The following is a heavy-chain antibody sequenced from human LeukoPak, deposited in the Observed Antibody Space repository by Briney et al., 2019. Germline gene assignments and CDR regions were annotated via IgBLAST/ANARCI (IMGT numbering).Heavy chain of an antibody. CDR1: GFTVSSNY. Sequence: GGSLRLSCAASGFTVSSNYMSWVRQAPGKGLEWVSVIYSGGSTYYADSVKGRFTISRDNSKNTLYLQMNSLGAEDTAVYYCARDYYDSSVYNYFDYWGQGTLVTVSS. D-gene: IGHD3-22*01. J-gene: IGHJ4*02. V-gene: IGHV3-53*01. CDR3: ARDYYDSSVYNYFDY. CDR2: IYSGGST.